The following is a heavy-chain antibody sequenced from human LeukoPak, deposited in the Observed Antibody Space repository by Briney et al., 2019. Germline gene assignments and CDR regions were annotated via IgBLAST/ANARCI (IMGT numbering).Heavy chain of an antibody. CDR2: IYYSGST. CDR3: ARSHSGSYRVVDY. J-gene: IGHJ4*02. CDR1: GGSISSYY. D-gene: IGHD1-26*01. V-gene: IGHV4-59*01. Sequence: PSETLSLTCTVSGGSISSYYWSWIRQPPGKGLEWIGYIYYSGSTNYNPSLKSRVTISVDTSKNQFSLKPSSVTAADTAVYYCARSHSGSYRVVDYWGQGTLVTVSS.